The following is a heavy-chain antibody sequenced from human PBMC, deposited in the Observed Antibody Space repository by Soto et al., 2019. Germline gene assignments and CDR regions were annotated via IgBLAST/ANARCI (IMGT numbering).Heavy chain of an antibody. CDR2: IYYSGST. CDR1: GGSISSYY. CDR3: ARSRDDFWSGYGY. D-gene: IGHD3-3*01. Sequence: SETLSLTCTVSGGSISSYYWSWIRQPPGKGLEWIGYIYYSGSTNYNPSLKSRVTISVDTSKNQFSLKLSSVTAADTAVYYCARSRDDFWSGYGYWGQGTLVTVSS. V-gene: IGHV4-59*01. J-gene: IGHJ4*02.